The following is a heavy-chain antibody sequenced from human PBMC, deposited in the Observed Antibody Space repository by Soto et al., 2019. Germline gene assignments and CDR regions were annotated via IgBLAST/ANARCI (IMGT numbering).Heavy chain of an antibody. CDR2: IYHSGST. CDR3: ARGLASTQDNWFDP. Sequence: PSETLSLTCAVSGGSISIGGYSLSWIRQPPGKGLEWIGYIYHSGSTYYNPSLKSRVTISVDRSKNQFSLKLSSVTAADTAVYYCARGLASTQDNWFDPWGQGTLVTVSS. J-gene: IGHJ5*02. CDR1: GGSISIGGYS. V-gene: IGHV4-30-2*01.